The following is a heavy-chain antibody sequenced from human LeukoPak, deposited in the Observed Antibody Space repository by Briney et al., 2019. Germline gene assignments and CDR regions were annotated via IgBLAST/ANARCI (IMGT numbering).Heavy chain of an antibody. D-gene: IGHD1-1*01. CDR2: ISPSGGST. V-gene: IGHV1-46*01. J-gene: IGHJ3*02. CDR1: GYTFTSYY. CDR3: AIVYNWNDVSYAFDI. Sequence: ASVKVSCKASGYTFTSYYMHWVRQAPGQGLEWMGIISPSGGSTSYAQKFQGRVTMTRDTSTSTVYMELSSLRSEDTAVYYCAIVYNWNDVSYAFDIWGQGTMVTVSS.